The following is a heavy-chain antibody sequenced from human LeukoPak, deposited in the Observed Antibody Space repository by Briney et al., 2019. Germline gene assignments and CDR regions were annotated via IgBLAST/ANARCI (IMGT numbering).Heavy chain of an antibody. J-gene: IGHJ3*02. CDR2: VHYSGST. V-gene: IGHV4-59*02. CDR3: AKSGGGDYKGNAFDI. CDR1: GGSVNGYY. Sequence: PSETLSLTCTVSGGSVNGYYWTWMRQPPGKGLEWIGHVHYSGSTGYNPSLKSRVTISVDTSKNQFSLKVTSVTAADTAVYYCAKSGGGDYKGNAFDIWGQGTMVTVSS. D-gene: IGHD2-21*02.